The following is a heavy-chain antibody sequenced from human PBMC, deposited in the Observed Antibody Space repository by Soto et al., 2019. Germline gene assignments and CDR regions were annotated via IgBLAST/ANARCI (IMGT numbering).Heavy chain of an antibody. J-gene: IGHJ6*02. CDR3: ARGTTYXHDNWNYVPLEYYGMDV. V-gene: IGHV4-59*01. D-gene: IGHD1-7*01. CDR1: GGSISSYY. Sequence: SETLSLTCTVSGGSISSYYWSWIRQPPGKGLEWIGYIYYSGSTNYNPSLKSRVTMSVDTSKNQFSLKLSSVTAADTAVYYCARGTTYXHDNWNYVPLEYYGMDVWGQGTTVTVSS. CDR2: IYYSGST.